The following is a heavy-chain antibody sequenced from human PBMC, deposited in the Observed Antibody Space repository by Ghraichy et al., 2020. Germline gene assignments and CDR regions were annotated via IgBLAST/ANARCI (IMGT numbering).Heavy chain of an antibody. Sequence: SGPTLVKPTQTLTLTCTFSGFSLSTSGMCVTWIRQPPGKALEWLARIDWDGDRDYSTSLKTRLTISKDTSKNQVVLTMTNMDPVDTATYYCARFPHFYDSSAYAFDIWGQGTVVTVSS. CDR3: ARFPHFYDSSAYAFDI. CDR1: GFSLSTSGMC. D-gene: IGHD3-22*01. V-gene: IGHV2-70*11. J-gene: IGHJ3*02. CDR2: IDWDGDR.